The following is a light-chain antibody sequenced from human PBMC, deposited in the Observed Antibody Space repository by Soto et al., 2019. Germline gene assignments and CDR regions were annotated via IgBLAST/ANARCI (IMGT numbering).Light chain of an antibody. J-gene: IGKJ2*01. CDR3: MQAQQIPRT. Sequence: DIVMTQSPLSLPVTPGEPASISCRSSQSLLHSNGYNYLDWYLQKPGQSPQLLIYLGSNRASGVPDRFSGSASGTDFTLRISRVEAEDVGVYYCMQAQQIPRTFGQGTKVDIK. V-gene: IGKV2-28*01. CDR1: QSLLHSNGYNY. CDR2: LGS.